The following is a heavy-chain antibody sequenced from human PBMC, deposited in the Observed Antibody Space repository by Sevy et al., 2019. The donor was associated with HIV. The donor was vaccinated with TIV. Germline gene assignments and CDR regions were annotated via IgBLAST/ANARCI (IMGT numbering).Heavy chain of an antibody. CDR2: FGSAGDI. CDR3: AGSWSGYYTFDY. J-gene: IGHJ4*02. Sequence: GGSLRLSCAASGFSFSDYDMHWVRQAAGKGLEWVSTFGSAGDIYYAASVTGRFTISRENDKHALYLQMNSQRAGDTCVYYCAGSWSGYYTFDYWGQGALVTVSS. CDR1: GFSFSDYD. V-gene: IGHV3-13*01. D-gene: IGHD3-3*01.